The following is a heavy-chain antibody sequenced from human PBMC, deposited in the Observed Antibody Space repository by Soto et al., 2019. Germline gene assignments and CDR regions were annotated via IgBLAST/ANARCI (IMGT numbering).Heavy chain of an antibody. D-gene: IGHD2-21*02. CDR3: ARAWVVVTAPDY. V-gene: IGHV1-3*05. Sequence: QVQLVQSGAEEKKPGASVKVPCKASGYTFTSYAMHWVRQAPGQRLEWMGWINAGNGNTKYSQKFQGRVTITRDTSASTAYMELSSLRSEDTAVYYCARAWVVVTAPDYWGQGTLVTVSS. CDR1: GYTFTSYA. CDR2: INAGNGNT. J-gene: IGHJ4*02.